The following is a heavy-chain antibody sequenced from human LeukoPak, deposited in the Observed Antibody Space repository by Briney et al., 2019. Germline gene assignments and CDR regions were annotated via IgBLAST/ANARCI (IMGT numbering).Heavy chain of an antibody. J-gene: IGHJ3*02. CDR2: ISGSGGST. Sequence: PGGSLRLSCAASGFTFSDYYMSWIRQAPGKGLEWVSAISGSGGSTYYADSVKGRFTISRDNSKNTLYLQMNSLRAEDTAVYYCAKKASYGYAFDIWGQGTMVTVSS. V-gene: IGHV3-23*01. CDR3: AKKASYGYAFDI. CDR1: GFTFSDYY. D-gene: IGHD5-18*01.